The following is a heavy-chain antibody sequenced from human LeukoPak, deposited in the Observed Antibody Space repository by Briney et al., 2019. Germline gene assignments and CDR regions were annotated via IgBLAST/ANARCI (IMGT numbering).Heavy chain of an antibody. CDR1: GYTFTSYY. CDR2: INPSGGST. J-gene: IGHJ3*02. V-gene: IGHV1-46*01. D-gene: IGHD3-10*01. Sequence: GASVKVSCKASGYTFTSYYMHWVRQAPGQGLEWMGIINPSGGSTSYAQKFQGRVTMTRDTSTSTVYMELSSLRSEDTAVYYCAKDSGIKGAVIWGQGTMVTVSS. CDR3: AKDSGIKGAVI.